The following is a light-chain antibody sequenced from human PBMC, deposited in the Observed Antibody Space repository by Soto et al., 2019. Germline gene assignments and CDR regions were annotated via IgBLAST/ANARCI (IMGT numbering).Light chain of an antibody. CDR1: SSDVGSYNL. Sequence: QSALTQPASVSGSPGQSITISCTGTSSDVGSYNLVSWYQQYPGKAPRPMIYEGNKRPSGVSNRFSASKSGNTASLTISGLQAEDEADYYCCSYAGSRTRVFGGGTKLTVL. V-gene: IGLV2-23*01. J-gene: IGLJ2*01. CDR2: EGN. CDR3: CSYAGSRTRV.